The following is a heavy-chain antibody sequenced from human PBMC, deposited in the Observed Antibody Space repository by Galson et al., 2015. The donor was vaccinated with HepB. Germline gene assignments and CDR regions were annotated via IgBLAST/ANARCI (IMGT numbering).Heavy chain of an antibody. J-gene: IGHJ6*02. D-gene: IGHD2-2*01. CDR1: GFTLSSYG. CDR2: IRYDGTNK. CDR3: AQDSSPSGYNHNVTGV. Sequence: SLRLSCAAFGFTLSSYGMHWVRQAPGKGLEWVAFIRYDGTNKQYVDSVKGRFTISRDKSKTTLYLQMNSLRIEDTALYYCAQDSSPSGYNHNVTGVWGHGTAVTVSS. V-gene: IGHV3-30*02.